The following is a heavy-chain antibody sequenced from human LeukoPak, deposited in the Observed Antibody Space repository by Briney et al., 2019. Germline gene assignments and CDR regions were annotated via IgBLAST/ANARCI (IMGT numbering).Heavy chain of an antibody. V-gene: IGHV3-33*01. D-gene: IGHD3-10*01. CDR3: ARERTLYVSGSGFGMDV. CDR2: IWYDGSNK. CDR1: GFAFSSYG. Sequence: GKSLRLSCAASGFAFSSYGMHWVRQAPGKGLEWVALIWYDGSNKYYADSVKGRFTISRDSSKNTLYLEMSSLRAEDTAVYFCARERTLYVSGSGFGMDVWGQGT. J-gene: IGHJ6*02.